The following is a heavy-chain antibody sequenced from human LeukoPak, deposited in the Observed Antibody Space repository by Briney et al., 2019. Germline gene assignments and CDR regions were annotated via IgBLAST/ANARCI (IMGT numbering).Heavy chain of an antibody. V-gene: IGHV1-69*04. CDR1: GGTFSSFA. J-gene: IGHJ4*02. CDR2: IIPILNTE. CDR3: ARDAIDRLEGTAYYFDY. Sequence: SVKVSCKTSGGTFSSFALSWVRLAPGQGLEWMGRIIPILNTEEYAQRFQGRVTITADTSTSTVYMELRSLRSDDTAVYYCARDAIDRLEGTAYYFDYWGQGTLVTVSS. D-gene: IGHD1-1*01.